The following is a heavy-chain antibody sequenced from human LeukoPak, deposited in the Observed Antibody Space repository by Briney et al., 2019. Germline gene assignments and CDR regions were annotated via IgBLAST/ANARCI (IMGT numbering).Heavy chain of an antibody. V-gene: IGHV3-21*01. CDR3: ARDSDSSGYCDY. CDR2: ISSSSSYI. D-gene: IGHD3-22*01. Sequence: GGSLRLSCAASGLTFSIYSINWVRQAPGKGLEWVSSISSSSSYIYYADSVKGRFTISRDNAKNSLYLQMNSLRAEDTAVYYCARDSDSSGYCDYWGQGTLVTVSS. CDR1: GLTFSIYS. J-gene: IGHJ4*02.